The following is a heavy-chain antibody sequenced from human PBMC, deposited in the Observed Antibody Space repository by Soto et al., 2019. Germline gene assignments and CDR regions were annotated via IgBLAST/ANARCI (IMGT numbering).Heavy chain of an antibody. V-gene: IGHV1-3*05. CDR2: INAGNGNT. D-gene: IGHD3-22*01. Sequence: QVQLVQSGAEEKKPGASVKVSCKASGYTFTSYAMHWVRQAPGQRLEWMGWINAGNGNTKYSQKFQGRVTITRDTSASTACMELSSLRSEDTAVYYCARGGIFDSSGYYYFSAFDIWGQGTMVTVSS. CDR3: ARGGIFDSSGYYYFSAFDI. CDR1: GYTFTSYA. J-gene: IGHJ3*02.